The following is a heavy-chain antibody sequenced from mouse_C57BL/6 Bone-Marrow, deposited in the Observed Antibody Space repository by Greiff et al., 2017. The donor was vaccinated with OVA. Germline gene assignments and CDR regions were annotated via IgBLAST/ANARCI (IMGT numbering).Heavy chain of an antibody. CDR3: ARGDGYYWYFDV. D-gene: IGHD2-3*01. J-gene: IGHJ1*03. V-gene: IGHV1-19*01. Sequence: EVQLQQSGPVLVKPGASVKMSCKASGYTFTDYYMNWVTQSHGKSLEWIGVINPYNGGTSYNQKFKGKATLTVDKSSSTAYMELNSLTSDDSAVYYCARGDGYYWYFDVWGTGTTVTVSS. CDR1: GYTFTDYY. CDR2: INPYNGGT.